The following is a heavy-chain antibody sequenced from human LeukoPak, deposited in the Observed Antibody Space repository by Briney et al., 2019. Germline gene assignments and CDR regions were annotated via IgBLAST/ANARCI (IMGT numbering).Heavy chain of an antibody. Sequence: SETLSLTCTVSGDSITSNYWSWIRQPPGKRLEWIGYIYYGGSTNYSPSLKSRVTISVDTSKNQFSLKLTSVTAADTAVYYYARGGWYSHYWGQGTLVTVSS. CDR2: IYYGGST. CDR1: GDSITSNY. V-gene: IGHV4-59*01. CDR3: ARGGWYSHY. J-gene: IGHJ4*02. D-gene: IGHD3-16*01.